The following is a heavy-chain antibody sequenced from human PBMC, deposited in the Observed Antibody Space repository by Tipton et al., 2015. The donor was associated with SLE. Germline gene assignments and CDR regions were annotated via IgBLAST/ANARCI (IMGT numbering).Heavy chain of an antibody. V-gene: IGHV3-21*01. J-gene: IGHJ4*02. CDR3: VREVSM. CDR1: GFTFSNYG. CDR2: IGSSNSYI. D-gene: IGHD2/OR15-2a*01. Sequence: SLRLSCAASGFTFSNYGMTWVRQAPGKGLEWVSTIGSSNSYIYYGDSVKGRFTISRDDAKNSLYLQMNSLRAEDTAVYYCVREVSMWGQGTLVTVSS.